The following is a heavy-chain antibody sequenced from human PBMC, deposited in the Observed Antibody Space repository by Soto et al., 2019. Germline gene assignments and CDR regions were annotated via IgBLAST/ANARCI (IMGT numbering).Heavy chain of an antibody. Sequence: ESGGGLVQPGRSVRLSCAASGFTFDDYGMHWVRQAPGKGLEWVSGISWNSGSIGYADSVKGRFIISRDNAKNSLYLQMNNLRPEDTAFYFCAKVSTTHTFGPLDPWGQGTVVTVSS. V-gene: IGHV3-9*01. D-gene: IGHD1-1*01. CDR1: GFTFDDYG. J-gene: IGHJ5*02. CDR3: AKVSTTHTFGPLDP. CDR2: ISWNSGSI.